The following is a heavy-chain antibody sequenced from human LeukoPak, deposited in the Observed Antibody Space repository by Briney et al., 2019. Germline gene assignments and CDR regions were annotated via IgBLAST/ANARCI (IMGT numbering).Heavy chain of an antibody. CDR2: IYYSGST. V-gene: IGHV4-39*07. CDR3: ARSDRRSLALYY. CDR1: GGSISSSSYY. Sequence: SETLSLTCTVSGGSISSSSYYWGWIRQPPGRGLEWIGSIYYSGSTYYNPSLKSRVTISVDTSKNQFSLKLSSVTAADTAVYYCARSDRRSLALYYWGQGTLVTVSS. J-gene: IGHJ4*02. D-gene: IGHD3-3*01.